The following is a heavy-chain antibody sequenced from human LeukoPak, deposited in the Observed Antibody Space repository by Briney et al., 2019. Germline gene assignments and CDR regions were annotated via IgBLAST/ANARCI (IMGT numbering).Heavy chain of an antibody. V-gene: IGHV3-43*01. CDR1: GFTFDDYT. J-gene: IGHJ5*02. Sequence: GSLRLSCAASGFTFDDYTMHWVRQAPGKGLEWVSLISWDGGSTYYADSVKGRFTISRDNSKNSLYLQMNSLRTEDTALYYCAKDSPYCSGTTCSNWFDPWGQGTLVTVSS. CDR2: ISWDGGST. CDR3: AKDSPYCSGTTCSNWFDP. D-gene: IGHD2-2*01.